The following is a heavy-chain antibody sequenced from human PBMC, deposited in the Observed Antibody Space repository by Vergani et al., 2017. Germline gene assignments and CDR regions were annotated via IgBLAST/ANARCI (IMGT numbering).Heavy chain of an antibody. CDR2: ISSDGSDK. V-gene: IGHV3-30-3*01. CDR1: DSTFRRYY. J-gene: IGHJ5*02. CDR3: ARGGPYNWVNGRWLDP. Sequence: QEQLVESGGGMVQPGSSLRLSCAASDSTFRRYYYHWVRQVPGKGLEWVALISSDGSDKFYADSVKGRFTISRDNYKNTLSLKLSGLRPDDTAFYYCARGGPYNWVNGRWLDPWGQGTLVTVSS. D-gene: IGHD1-20*01.